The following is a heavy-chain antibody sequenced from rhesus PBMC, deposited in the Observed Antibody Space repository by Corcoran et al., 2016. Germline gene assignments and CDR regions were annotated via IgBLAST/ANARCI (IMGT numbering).Heavy chain of an antibody. CDR3: ASEYSNYASY. Sequence: QLQLQESGPGLVKPSETLSVTCAVSGGSISSSYWSWIRQAPGKGLEWIGYIYGRGSSTSSNPSRKGRVTRSVDTSKNQLSLKLSSVTAADTAVYYCASEYSNYASYWGQGVLVTVSS. CDR1: GGSISSSY. V-gene: IGHV4-169*02. CDR2: IYGRGSST. D-gene: IGHD4-23*01. J-gene: IGHJ4*01.